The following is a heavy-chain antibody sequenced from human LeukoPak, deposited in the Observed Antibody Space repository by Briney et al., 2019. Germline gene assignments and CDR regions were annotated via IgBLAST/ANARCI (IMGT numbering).Heavy chain of an antibody. CDR1: GGSISSSNW. Sequence: KTSATLSLTCAVSGGSISSSNWWSWIRQAPGKGLEWIGEINHSGSTNYNPSLKSRVTISVDTSKNQFSLKLSSVTAADTAVYYCARGYGYCSGGSCYVPWGQGTLVTVSS. D-gene: IGHD2-15*01. CDR2: INHSGST. V-gene: IGHV4-4*02. CDR3: ARGYGYCSGGSCYVP. J-gene: IGHJ5*02.